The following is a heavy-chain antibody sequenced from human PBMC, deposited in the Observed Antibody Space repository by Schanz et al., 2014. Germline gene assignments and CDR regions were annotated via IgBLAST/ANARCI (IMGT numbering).Heavy chain of an antibody. CDR2: INPTTGNP. CDR3: ARARYGLDV. V-gene: IGHV7-4-1*02. J-gene: IGHJ6*02. CDR1: GYTLTGFG. Sequence: QLVQSGSEFRKPGASVKVSCKASGYTLTGFGVSWVRQAPGQGLEWMGWINPTTGNPGYAQGFTGRFVFSFDTSVSTAYLQISGLKAEDTAVYYCARARYGLDVWGQGTTVTVSS.